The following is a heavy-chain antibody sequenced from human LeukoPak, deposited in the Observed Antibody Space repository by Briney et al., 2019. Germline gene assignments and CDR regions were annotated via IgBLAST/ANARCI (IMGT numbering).Heavy chain of an antibody. CDR3: ARDGSSSSSAASDYYYYGMDV. J-gene: IGHJ6*02. D-gene: IGHD6-13*01. Sequence: ASVKVSCKASGYTFTSYYMHWVRQAPGQGLEWMGIISPSGGSTSYAQKFQGRVTMTRDTSTSTVYMELSSLRSEDTAVYYCARDGSSSSSAASDYYYYGMDVWGQGTTVTVSS. CDR1: GYTFTSYY. CDR2: ISPSGGST. V-gene: IGHV1-46*01.